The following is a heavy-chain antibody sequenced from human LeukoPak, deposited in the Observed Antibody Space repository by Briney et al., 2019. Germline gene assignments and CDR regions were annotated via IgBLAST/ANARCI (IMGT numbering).Heavy chain of an antibody. CDR3: ATQRPYYYDSSDYYYYMDV. V-gene: IGHV4-4*02. CDR1: GASISSPNW. D-gene: IGHD3-22*01. CDR2: IYHSGST. Sequence: SGTLSLTCAVSGASISSPNWWSWVRQPPGKGLEWIGEIYHSGSTNYNPSLESRATISVDTSKNQFSLKLSSVTAADTAVYYCATQRPYYYDSSDYYYYMDVWGKGTTVTISS. J-gene: IGHJ6*03.